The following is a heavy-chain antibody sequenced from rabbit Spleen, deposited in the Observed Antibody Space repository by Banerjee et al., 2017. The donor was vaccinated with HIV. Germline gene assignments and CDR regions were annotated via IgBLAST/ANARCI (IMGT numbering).Heavy chain of an antibody. CDR1: GFSFSDSYY. D-gene: IGHD1-1*01. V-gene: IGHV1S40*01. CDR3: ARDLTSVIGWNFNL. CDR2: INTYTDKG. Sequence: QSLEESGGDLVKPGASLTLTCTTSGFSFSDSYYMYYMCWVRQAPGKGLEWIACINTYTDKGVYATWAKGRFTISRTSSTTVTLQMTSLTAADTATYFCARDLTSVIGWNFNLWGQGTLVTVS. J-gene: IGHJ4*01.